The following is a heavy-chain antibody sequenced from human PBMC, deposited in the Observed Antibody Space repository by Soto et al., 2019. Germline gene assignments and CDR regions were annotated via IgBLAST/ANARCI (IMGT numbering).Heavy chain of an antibody. CDR1: GGSISSGDYY. Sequence: PSETLSLTCTVSGGSISSGDYYWSWIRQPPGKGLEWIEYIYYSGSTYYNPSLKSRVTISVDTSKNQFSLKLSSVTAADTAVYYCARVIAAAGVGWFDPWGQGTLVTVSS. D-gene: IGHD6-13*01. V-gene: IGHV4-30-4*01. CDR3: ARVIAAAGVGWFDP. J-gene: IGHJ5*02. CDR2: IYYSGST.